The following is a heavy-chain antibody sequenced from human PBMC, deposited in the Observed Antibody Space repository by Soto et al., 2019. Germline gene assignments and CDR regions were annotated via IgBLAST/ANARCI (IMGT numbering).Heavy chain of an antibody. V-gene: IGHV3-21*01. D-gene: IGHD1-1*01. Sequence: EVHLVESGGGLVKSGGSLRVSCTASGFTFSDYSMHWVRQAPGKGLEWVSSISPTSGAIYYADSVKGRFTISGDNAKNSLFLQMNSLRAEDTAVYSCARGSAHIQVQTFDYWGQGTLVTVSS. CDR3: ARGSAHIQVQTFDY. CDR1: GFTFSDYS. J-gene: IGHJ4*02. CDR2: ISPTSGAI.